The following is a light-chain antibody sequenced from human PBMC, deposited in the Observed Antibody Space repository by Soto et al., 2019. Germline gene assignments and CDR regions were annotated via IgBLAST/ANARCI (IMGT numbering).Light chain of an antibody. CDR2: DAS. CDR1: QRVSNNF. V-gene: IGKV3D-20*02. CDR3: QQRSNWPPWT. J-gene: IGKJ1*01. Sequence: VVLTQFPGTLSLSPGETATLSCGASQRVSNNFLGWYQQKPGLPPRLLIYDASTRATGIPARFSGNGSGTDFTLTISRLEPEDFAVYYCQQRSNWPPWTFGQGTKVDIK.